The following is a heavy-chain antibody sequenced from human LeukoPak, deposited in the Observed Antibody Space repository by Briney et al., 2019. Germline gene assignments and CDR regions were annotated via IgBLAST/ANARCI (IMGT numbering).Heavy chain of an antibody. CDR3: ARGRIQLWSSRTGSNWFDP. CDR2: INHSGST. CDR1: GGSFSGYY. V-gene: IGHV4-34*01. D-gene: IGHD5-18*01. J-gene: IGHJ5*02. Sequence: SETLSLTCAVYGGSFSGYYWSWIRQPPGKGLEWIGEINHSGSTNYNPSLKSRATISVDTSKNQFSLKLSSVTAADTAVYYCARGRIQLWSSRTGSNWFDPWGQGNLVTVSS.